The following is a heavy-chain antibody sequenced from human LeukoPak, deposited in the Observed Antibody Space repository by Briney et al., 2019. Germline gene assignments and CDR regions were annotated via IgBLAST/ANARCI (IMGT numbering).Heavy chain of an antibody. CDR2: IWYDGSNK. V-gene: IGHV3-33*01. D-gene: IGHD4-17*01. J-gene: IGHJ4*02. CDR1: GFTFSSYG. Sequence: GGSLRLSSAASGFTFSSYGMHWVRQAPGKGLEWVSVIWYDGSNKYYADSVKGRFTISRDNSKNTLYLQMNSLRAEDTAVYYCARDRDYGDSYYFDYWGQGTLVTVSS. CDR3: ARDRDYGDSYYFDY.